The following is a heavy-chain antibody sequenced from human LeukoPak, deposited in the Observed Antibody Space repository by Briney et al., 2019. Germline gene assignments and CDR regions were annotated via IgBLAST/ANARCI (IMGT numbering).Heavy chain of an antibody. V-gene: IGHV4-34*01. J-gene: IGHJ6*02. D-gene: IGHD3-10*01. CDR3: ARGVSSLYGMDV. CDR2: INHSGST. Sequence: SETLSLTCAVYGGSFSGYYWSWIRQPPGKGLEWIGEINHSGSTNYTPSLKSRVTISVDTSKNQFSLKLSSVTAADTAVYYCARGVSSLYGMDVWGQGTTVTLS. CDR1: GGSFSGYY.